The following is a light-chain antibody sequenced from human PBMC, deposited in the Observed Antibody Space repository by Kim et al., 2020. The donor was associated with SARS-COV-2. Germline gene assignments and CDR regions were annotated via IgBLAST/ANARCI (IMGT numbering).Light chain of an antibody. CDR2: EVT. Sequence: QSALTQPPSASGSPGQSVTISCTGTSTDIGDYYYVSWYQQHPGKAPKLMIYEVTKRPSGVPDRFSGSKSGNTASLTVSGRQAAEEADYYCSSATGSNTQLFGGGTQLTVL. V-gene: IGLV2-8*01. CDR1: STDIGDYYY. CDR3: SSATGSNTQL. J-gene: IGLJ2*01.